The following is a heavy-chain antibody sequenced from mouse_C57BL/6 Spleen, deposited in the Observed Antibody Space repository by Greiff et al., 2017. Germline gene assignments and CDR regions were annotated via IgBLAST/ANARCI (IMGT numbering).Heavy chain of an antibody. D-gene: IGHD2-5*01. CDR2: IYPRSGNT. CDR1: GYTFTSYG. Sequence: VKLHQSGAELARPGASVKLSCKASGYTFTSYGISWVKQRTGQGLEWIGEIYPRSGNTYYNEKFKGKATLTADKSSSTAYMELRSLTSEDSAVYFCARLGDYSNYVGYFDYGGQGTTLTVSS. CDR3: ARLGDYSNYVGYFDY. J-gene: IGHJ2*01. V-gene: IGHV1-81*01.